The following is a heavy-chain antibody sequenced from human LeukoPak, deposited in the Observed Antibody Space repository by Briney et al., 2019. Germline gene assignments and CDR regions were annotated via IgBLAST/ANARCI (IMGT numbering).Heavy chain of an antibody. V-gene: IGHV3-7*01. CDR3: ARDQSSGWDWYFDL. Sequence: GGSLRLSCAASGFTFSSYWMSWVRQAPGKGLEWVANIKQDGSEKYYVDSVKGRFTISRDNAKNSLYLQMNSLRAEDTAVYYCARDQSSGWDWYFDLWGRGTLVTVS. CDR2: IKQDGSEK. J-gene: IGHJ2*01. CDR1: GFTFSSYW. D-gene: IGHD6-19*01.